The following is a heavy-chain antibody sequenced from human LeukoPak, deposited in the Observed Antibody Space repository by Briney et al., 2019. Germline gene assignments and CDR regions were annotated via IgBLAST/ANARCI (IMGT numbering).Heavy chain of an antibody. D-gene: IGHD2-15*01. CDR1: GFTFGSYA. CDR3: ARADCSGGNCYSIY. CDR2: ITDSGGST. Sequence: PGGSLRLSCAASGFTFGSYAMSWVRQAPGKGLEWVSAITDSGGSTYYADSVKGRFTISRDNSKNTLYLQVNSLRAEDTAVYYCARADCSGGNCYSIYWGQGTLVTVSS. J-gene: IGHJ4*02. V-gene: IGHV3-23*01.